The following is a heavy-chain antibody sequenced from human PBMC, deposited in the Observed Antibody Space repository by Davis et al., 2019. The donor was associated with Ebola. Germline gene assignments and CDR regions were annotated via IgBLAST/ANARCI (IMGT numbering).Heavy chain of an antibody. Sequence: AASVKVSCKASGGTFSSYAISWVRQAPGQGLEWMGWIAAYNGYTNYVQKFQGRVTMTIETSTSTAYMELRSLKSDDTAVYYCARVVATWRVVDDYWGQGTLVTVSS. CDR2: IAAYNGYT. J-gene: IGHJ4*02. CDR1: GGTFSSYA. D-gene: IGHD2-21*01. CDR3: ARVVATWRVVDDY. V-gene: IGHV1-18*01.